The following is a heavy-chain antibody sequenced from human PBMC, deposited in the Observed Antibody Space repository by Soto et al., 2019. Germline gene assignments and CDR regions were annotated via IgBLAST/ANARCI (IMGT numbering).Heavy chain of an antibody. V-gene: IGHV3-48*02. CDR3: ARDTXGYCSGGSCHPLYYFDY. CDR2: ISSSSSTI. J-gene: IGHJ4*02. CDR1: GFTFSSYS. D-gene: IGHD2-15*01. Sequence: PGGSLRLSCAASGFTFSSYSMNWVRQAPGKGLEWVSYISSSSSTIYYADSVKGRFTISRDNAKNSLYLQMNSLRDEDTAVYYCARDTXGYCSGGSCHPLYYFDYWGQGTLVTVSS.